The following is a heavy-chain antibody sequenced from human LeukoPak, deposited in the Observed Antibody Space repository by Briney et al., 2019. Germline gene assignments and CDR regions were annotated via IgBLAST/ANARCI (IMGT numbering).Heavy chain of an antibody. CDR3: TPTHNTAMFQFDY. CDR2: IRSKANSYAT. D-gene: IGHD5-18*01. J-gene: IGHJ4*02. V-gene: IGHV3-73*01. CDR1: GFTFSGSA. Sequence: PGGSLRVSCAASGFTFSGSAMHWVREASGEGLEWGGRIRSKANSYATAYAASVKGRFTISRDDSKNTAYLQMNSLKTEDTAVYYCTPTHNTAMFQFDYWGQGTLVTVSS.